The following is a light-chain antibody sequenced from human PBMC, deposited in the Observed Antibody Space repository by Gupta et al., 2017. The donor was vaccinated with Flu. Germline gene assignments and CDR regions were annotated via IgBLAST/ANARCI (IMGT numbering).Light chain of an antibody. V-gene: IGKV1-5*03. CDR2: KAS. CDR1: QSISSW. CDR3: QQYNSYSGT. J-gene: IGKJ1*01. Sequence: PSTLPASGGDRVTITCRASQSISSWLAWYQQKPGKAPKVLIYKASSLQSGVPSRFSGSGSGTEFTLTISSLQPDDFATYYCQQYNSYSGTFGQGTKVEIK.